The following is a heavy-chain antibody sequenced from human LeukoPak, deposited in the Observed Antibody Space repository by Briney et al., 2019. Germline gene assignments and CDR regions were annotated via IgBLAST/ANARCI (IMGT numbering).Heavy chain of an antibody. Sequence: ASVKVSCKASGYSFTTYGITWVRQAPGQGLEWMGWISAYNGNTNYAQKLQGRVSMTTDSSTNTAYMELRSLRSDDTAIYYCARDMIAVRPSWFDPWGQGTLVTVSS. V-gene: IGHV1-18*01. D-gene: IGHD6-6*01. CDR1: GYSFTTYG. J-gene: IGHJ5*02. CDR2: ISAYNGNT. CDR3: ARDMIAVRPSWFDP.